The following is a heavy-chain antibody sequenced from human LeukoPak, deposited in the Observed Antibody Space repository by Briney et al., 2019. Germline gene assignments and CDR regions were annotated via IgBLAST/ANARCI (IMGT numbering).Heavy chain of an antibody. D-gene: IGHD7-27*01. V-gene: IGHV3-21*01. J-gene: IGHJ4*02. CDR3: ARELDWGSNRPLDY. CDR1: GFFVSNNY. Sequence: GGSLRLSFAASGFFVSNNYMSWVRQAPGKGLEWVSSIYSSSSHTYYADSVKGRFTISRDNAKNSLYLQMNSLRAEDTAVYYCARELDWGSNRPLDYWGQGTLVTVSS. CDR2: IYSSSSHT.